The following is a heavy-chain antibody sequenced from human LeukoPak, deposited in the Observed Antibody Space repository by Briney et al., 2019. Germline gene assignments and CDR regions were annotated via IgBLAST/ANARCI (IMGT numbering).Heavy chain of an antibody. CDR1: GGSISSYY. V-gene: IGHV4-59*08. CDR2: IYYSGNT. CDR3: ARGVSSGSNY. Sequence: SETLSLTCTVSGGSISSYYWSWIRRPPGKGLEWIGYIYYSGNTNYNPSLKSRVTISVDTSKNQFSLKLSSVTAADTAVYYCARGVSSGSNYWGQGALVTVSS. J-gene: IGHJ4*02. D-gene: IGHD3-10*01.